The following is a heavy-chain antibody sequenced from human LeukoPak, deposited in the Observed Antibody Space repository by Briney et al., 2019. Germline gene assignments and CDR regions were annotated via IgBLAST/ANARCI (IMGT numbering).Heavy chain of an antibody. CDR3: AKDPGRYYYESRDFYDY. J-gene: IGHJ4*02. CDR1: GFAFNTSN. Sequence: GGSLRLSCAASGFAFNTSNMSWVCQAPGKGQEWVLGISAGGGDTYSADSVKGRFIISRDNSEDTVYLTMNSLRDDDTAVYYCAKDPGRYYYESRDFYDYGARGTLVTVSS. CDR2: ISAGGGDT. V-gene: IGHV3-23*01. D-gene: IGHD3-22*01.